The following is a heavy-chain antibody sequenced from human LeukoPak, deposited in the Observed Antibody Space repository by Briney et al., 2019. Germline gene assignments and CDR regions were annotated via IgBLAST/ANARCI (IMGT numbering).Heavy chain of an antibody. Sequence: GGSLRLSCAASGFTFSSYNINWVRQAPGKGLEGVSSMSSSSGYIFYADSVKGRFTISRDNAKNLLYLQMSSLRAEDTAVYYCARANCGADCRRDAFDIWGQGTMVTASS. J-gene: IGHJ3*02. D-gene: IGHD2-21*02. CDR1: GFTFSSYN. CDR3: ARANCGADCRRDAFDI. CDR2: MSSSSGYI. V-gene: IGHV3-21*01.